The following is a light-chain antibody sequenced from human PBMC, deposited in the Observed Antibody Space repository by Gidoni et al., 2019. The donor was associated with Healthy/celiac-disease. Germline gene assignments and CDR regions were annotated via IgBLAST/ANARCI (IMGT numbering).Light chain of an antibody. V-gene: IGKV3-20*01. CDR2: GAS. CDR3: QQYGSSVT. Sequence: EIVLTQSPGTLSLSPGERATLSCRASQSVSSSYLAWYQQKPGQAPRLLIYGASSRATGIPDRFSGSGSGTDFTLTISRLEPEDSAVYYCQQYGSSVTFGQGTKVEIK. CDR1: QSVSSSY. J-gene: IGKJ1*01.